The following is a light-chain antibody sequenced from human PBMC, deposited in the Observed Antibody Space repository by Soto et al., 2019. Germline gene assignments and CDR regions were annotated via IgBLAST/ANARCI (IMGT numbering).Light chain of an antibody. Sequence: QSALTQPASVSGSPGQSITISCTGTSSDVGGHNFVSWYQQRPGKAPKLMIFEVTKRPSGVPSRFSASKSGNTASLTISGVKAEDEADNSCCSYAGTTTWVFGVGTKLPV. CDR1: SSDVGGHNF. J-gene: IGLJ2*01. CDR2: EVT. V-gene: IGLV2-23*02. CDR3: CSYAGTTTWV.